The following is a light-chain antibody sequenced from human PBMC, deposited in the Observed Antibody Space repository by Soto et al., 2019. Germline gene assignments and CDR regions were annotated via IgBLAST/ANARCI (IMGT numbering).Light chain of an antibody. Sequence: QSVLIQPASVSGSPGQSITISCTGTSSDVGGSNYVSWYQHHPHRAPKLLIFEVSYRPSGVSNRFSGSKSGNMASLTISGHQAEDEADYYCSSYTSSNTLEVFGSGTKVTVL. J-gene: IGLJ1*01. CDR2: EVS. V-gene: IGLV2-14*01. CDR3: SSYTSSNTLEV. CDR1: SSDVGGSNY.